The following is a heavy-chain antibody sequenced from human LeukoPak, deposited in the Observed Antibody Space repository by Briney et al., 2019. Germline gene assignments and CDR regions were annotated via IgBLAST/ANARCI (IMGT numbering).Heavy chain of an antibody. V-gene: IGHV3-23*01. CDR1: GFTFSSYA. CDR3: AKPSDEHFDY. J-gene: IGHJ4*02. CDR2: ISGSGGST. Sequence: GGSLRLSCAASGFTFSSYAMSWVRQAPGKGLEWVSAISGSGGSTYYADSVKGRFTISKDNSRNTVYLHMNSLKVEDTATYYCAKPSDEHFDYWGQGTLVTVSS.